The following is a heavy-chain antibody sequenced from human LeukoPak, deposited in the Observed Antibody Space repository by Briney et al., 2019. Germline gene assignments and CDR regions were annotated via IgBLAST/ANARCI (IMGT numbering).Heavy chain of an antibody. CDR2: INSDGSNT. J-gene: IGHJ4*02. D-gene: IGHD1-1*01. V-gene: IGHV3-74*01. CDR3: ARAGISTRVYYFDY. Sequence: GGSLRLSCAASGFTFSSYSMNWVRQAPGKGLEWVSRINSDGSNTDYADSVRGRFTISRDNPKNTLYLQMNSLRAEDTAVYYCARAGISTRVYYFDYWGQGTLVTVSS. CDR1: GFTFSSYS.